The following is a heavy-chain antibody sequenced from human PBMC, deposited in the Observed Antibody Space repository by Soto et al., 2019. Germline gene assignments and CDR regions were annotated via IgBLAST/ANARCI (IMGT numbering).Heavy chain of an antibody. CDR2: INHSGST. J-gene: IGHJ5*02. CDR1: GGSFSGYY. D-gene: IGHD3-10*02. Sequence: SETLSLTCAVYGGSFSGYYWSWIRQPPGRGLEWIGEINHSGSTNYNPSLKSRVTISVDTSKNQFSLKLSSVTAADTAVYYCGGGPNYYGWGVYYTVSAPGGKGTLVPVSP. V-gene: IGHV4-34*01. CDR3: GGGPNYYGWGVYYTVSAP.